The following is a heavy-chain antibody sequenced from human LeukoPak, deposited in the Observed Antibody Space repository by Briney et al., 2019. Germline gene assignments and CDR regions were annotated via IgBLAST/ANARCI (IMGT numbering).Heavy chain of an antibody. CDR1: GGSISSSNYY. Sequence: SETLPLTCTVSGGSISSSNYYWGWIRQPPGKGLEWIGSIYYSGSTYYNPSLKSRVTISVDTSKNQFSLKLSSVTAADTAVYYCARVKDHAFDIWGQGTMVTVSS. CDR3: ARVKDHAFDI. V-gene: IGHV4-39*07. J-gene: IGHJ3*02. CDR2: IYYSGST.